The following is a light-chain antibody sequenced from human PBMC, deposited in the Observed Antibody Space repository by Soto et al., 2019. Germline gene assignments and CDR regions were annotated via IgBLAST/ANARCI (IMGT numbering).Light chain of an antibody. CDR3: QQFDRLHLS. V-gene: IGKV1-33*01. J-gene: IGKJ4*01. Sequence: DLQMTQSPSSLSASVGDRVTIACQASQDISNYLSWYQQKPGKAPKLLIYDASTLETGVPGRFSGSGSRTHFTFTISSLQPEDVATYYCQQFDRLHLSFGGGTKVEIK. CDR2: DAS. CDR1: QDISNY.